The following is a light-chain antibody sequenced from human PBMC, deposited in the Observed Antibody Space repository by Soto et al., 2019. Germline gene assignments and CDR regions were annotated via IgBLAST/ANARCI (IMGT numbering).Light chain of an antibody. CDR3: QQYTNWPRT. V-gene: IGKV3-15*01. J-gene: IGKJ1*01. CDR2: GGS. Sequence: EIVMTQSPATLSVSPGESATLSCRASQSVSSNLAWYQQKTGQAPRILIYGGSTRDTDFPDRFSGSGSGTELTLTISRLQSEDSAVYYCQQYTNWPRTFGQGTKVDIK. CDR1: QSVSSN.